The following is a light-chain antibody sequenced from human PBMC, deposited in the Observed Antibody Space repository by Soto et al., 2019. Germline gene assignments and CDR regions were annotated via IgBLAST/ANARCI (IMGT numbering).Light chain of an antibody. V-gene: IGKV3-20*01. CDR1: QSITSTY. J-gene: IGKJ3*01. CDR3: QQYGSSPPFT. CDR2: GAS. Sequence: EVVLTQSPGTLSLSPGERATLSCRASQSITSTYLAWYQQKPGQAPRLLIYGASSRASGIPDRFSGSGSGTDFTLTISRLEPEDFAVYCCQQYGSSPPFTFGPGTKVDIK.